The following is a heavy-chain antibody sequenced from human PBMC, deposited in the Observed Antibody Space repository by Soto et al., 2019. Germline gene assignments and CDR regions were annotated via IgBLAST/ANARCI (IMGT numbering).Heavy chain of an antibody. CDR3: ARVPSP. J-gene: IGHJ5*02. CDR1: VGSFSGYY. V-gene: IGHV4-34*01. CDR2: IYYSGST. Sequence: SETLSLTCAVYVGSFSGYYWSWIRQPPGKGLEWIGYIYYSGSTNYNPSLKSRVTISVDRSKNQFSLKLSSVTAADTAVYYCARVPSPWGQGTLVTVSS.